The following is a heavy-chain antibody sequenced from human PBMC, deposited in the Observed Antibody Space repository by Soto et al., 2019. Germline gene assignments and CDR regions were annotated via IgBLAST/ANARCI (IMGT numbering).Heavy chain of an antibody. CDR2: TRNKASSYTT. D-gene: IGHD2-8*01. CDR1: GFSFSDYY. V-gene: IGHV3-72*01. CDR3: ARDGKGAAYTNGPYYFDY. Sequence: PGGSLRLSCAASGFSFSDYYINWARQAPGKGLEWVGRTRNKASSYTTDYAAFVEGRFTISRDDSKNLIYLQMNSLKTEDTAVYYCARDGKGAAYTNGPYYFDYWGQGALVTVSS. J-gene: IGHJ4*02.